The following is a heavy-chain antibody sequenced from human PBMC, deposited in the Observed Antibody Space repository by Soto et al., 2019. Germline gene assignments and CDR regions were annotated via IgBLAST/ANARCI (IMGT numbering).Heavy chain of an antibody. J-gene: IGHJ4*02. V-gene: IGHV3-30*18. CDR2: ISYDGSNT. CDR1: GFTFRNYG. Sequence: QVQLVESGGGVVQPGRSLRLSCAASGFTFRNYGLHWVRQAPGKGLEWVAVISYDGSNTYYTDSVKRRFTISRDNFQNTMYLQMDSLRTDDPAVYYCAKGDLDTSMAMAFDYWGQGTLVTVAS. D-gene: IGHD5-18*01. CDR3: AKGDLDTSMAMAFDY.